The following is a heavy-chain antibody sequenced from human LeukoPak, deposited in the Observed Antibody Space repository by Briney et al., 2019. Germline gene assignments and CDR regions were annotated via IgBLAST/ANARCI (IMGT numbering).Heavy chain of an antibody. Sequence: GGSLRLSCAASRLTFSSYAMSWVRQAPGKGLEWVSAISGSGGSTYYADSVKGRFTISRDNSKNTLYLQMNSLRAEDTAVYYCAKAIRLKDIVVVPAANREYYFDYWGQGTLVTVSS. CDR3: AKAIRLKDIVVVPAANREYYFDY. V-gene: IGHV3-23*01. CDR1: RLTFSSYA. D-gene: IGHD2-2*01. J-gene: IGHJ4*02. CDR2: ISGSGGST.